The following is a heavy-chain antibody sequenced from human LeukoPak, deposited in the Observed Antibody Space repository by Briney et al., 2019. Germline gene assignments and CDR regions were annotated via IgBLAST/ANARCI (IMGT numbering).Heavy chain of an antibody. J-gene: IGHJ3*02. D-gene: IGHD2-21*02. Sequence: PGGSLRLSCAASGLRFGSYGMTWVRQAPGKGLEWVSSITDSGDNTYYADSVKGRFNLSRDNAKNTLFLQMNGLRAEDTAIYYCARMHKKHVRCGGDCLNAFDIWGQGTMVTVSS. V-gene: IGHV3-23*01. CDR3: ARMHKKHVRCGGDCLNAFDI. CDR2: ITDSGDNT. CDR1: GLRFGSYG.